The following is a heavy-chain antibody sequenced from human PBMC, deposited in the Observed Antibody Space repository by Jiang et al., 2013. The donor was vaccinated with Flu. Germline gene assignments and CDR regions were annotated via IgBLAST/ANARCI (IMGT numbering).Heavy chain of an antibody. V-gene: IGHV7-4-1*02. CDR3: ARVAAMDP. Sequence: VQSGSELKKPGASVKISCKASGYTLTSYAMNWVRQAPGQGLEWMGWINTNTGKPTYARGFEGRFVFSLDTSVNTAYLQINSLKVEDTAVYYCARVAAMDPWGQGTLVTVSS. J-gene: IGHJ5*02. D-gene: IGHD6-19*01. CDR1: GYTLTSYA. CDR2: INTNTGKP.